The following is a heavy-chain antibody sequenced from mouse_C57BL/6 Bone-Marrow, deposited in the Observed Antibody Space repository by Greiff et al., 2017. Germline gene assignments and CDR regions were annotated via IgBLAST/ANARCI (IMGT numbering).Heavy chain of an antibody. J-gene: IGHJ2*01. V-gene: IGHV1-64*01. Sequence: QVQLKQPGAELVKPGASVKLSCKASGYTFTSYWMHWVKQRPGQGLEWIGMIHPNSGSTNYNEKFKSKATLTVDKSSSTAYMQLSSLTSEDSAVXYCARRRKDGSSSFDYWGQGTTLTVSS. D-gene: IGHD1-1*01. CDR2: IHPNSGST. CDR3: ARRRKDGSSSFDY. CDR1: GYTFTSYW.